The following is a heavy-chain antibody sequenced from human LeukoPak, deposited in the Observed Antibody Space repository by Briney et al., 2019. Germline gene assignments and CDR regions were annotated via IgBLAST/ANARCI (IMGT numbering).Heavy chain of an antibody. CDR1: EFTFSHHG. CDR3: AELGITMIGGV. Sequence: GGSLRLSCAASEFTFSHHGMTWVRQAPGKGLEWVSYISSSGSTIYYADSVKGRFTISRDNAKNSLYLQMNSLRAEDTAVYYCAELGITMIGGVWGKGTTVTISS. J-gene: IGHJ6*04. CDR2: ISSSGSTI. D-gene: IGHD3-10*02. V-gene: IGHV3-48*03.